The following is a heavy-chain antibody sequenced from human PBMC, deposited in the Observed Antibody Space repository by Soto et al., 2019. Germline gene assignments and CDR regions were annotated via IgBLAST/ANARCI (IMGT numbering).Heavy chain of an antibody. V-gene: IGHV5-51*01. CDR1: GYSFTSYW. D-gene: IGHD3-22*01. CDR3: ARAYYDSSGYYDAFDT. Sequence: GESLKISCKGSGYSFTSYWIGWVRQMPGKGLEWMGIIYPGDSDTRYSPSFQGQVTISADKSISTAYLQWSSLKASDTAMYYCARAYYDSSGYYDAFDTWGQGTMVTVSS. J-gene: IGHJ3*02. CDR2: IYPGDSDT.